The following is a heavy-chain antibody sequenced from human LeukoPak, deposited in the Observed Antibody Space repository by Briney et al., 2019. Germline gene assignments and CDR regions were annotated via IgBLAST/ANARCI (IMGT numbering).Heavy chain of an antibody. D-gene: IGHD6-19*01. J-gene: IGHJ4*02. CDR1: GGSISSSNHY. V-gene: IGHV4-39*01. CDR3: ASYISGWTRDY. CDR2: IYYTGST. Sequence: PSETLSLTCTVSGGSISSSNHYWGWIRQPPGKGLEWIGSIYYTGSTYYSPSLKSRVTISVDTAKNQFSLKLSSVTAAETAVYYCASYISGWTRDYWGQGTLVTVSS.